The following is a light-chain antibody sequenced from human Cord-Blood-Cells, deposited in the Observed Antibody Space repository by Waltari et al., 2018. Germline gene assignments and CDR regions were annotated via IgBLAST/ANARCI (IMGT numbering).Light chain of an antibody. V-gene: IGLV1-44*01. J-gene: IGLJ2*01. CDR3: AAWDDSLNGPV. Sequence: QSVLTQPPSASGTPGQRVTISCSGSSSNIGSNTVNWYQQLPGTAPKLLIYSNSQRPSGVPGRFSGCKSGTSASLAISGLQSEDEADYYCAAWDDSLNGPVFGGGTKLTVL. CDR1: SSNIGSNT. CDR2: SNS.